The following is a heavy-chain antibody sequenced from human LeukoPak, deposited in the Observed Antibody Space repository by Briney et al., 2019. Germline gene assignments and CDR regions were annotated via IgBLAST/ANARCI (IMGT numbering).Heavy chain of an antibody. J-gene: IGHJ4*02. CDR1: GFTFSNYA. CDR2: ISYDGSNI. V-gene: IGHV3-30-3*01. CDR3: AKASPYSTSSLTFYDL. D-gene: IGHD6-6*01. Sequence: GGSLRLSCAASGFTFSNYAMHWVRQAPGKGLEWVTLISYDGSNIQYADSVKGRFTISRDNSKNTLFLQMNGLRVDDTAVYYCAKASPYSTSSLTFYDLWGQGTLVTVSS.